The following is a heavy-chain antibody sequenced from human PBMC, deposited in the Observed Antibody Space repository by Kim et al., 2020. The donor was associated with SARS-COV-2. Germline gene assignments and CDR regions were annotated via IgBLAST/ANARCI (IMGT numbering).Heavy chain of an antibody. CDR2: IYYSGST. CDR1: GGSISSYY. J-gene: IGHJ4*02. D-gene: IGHD6-19*01. Sequence: SETLSLTCTVSGGSISSYYWSWIRQPPGKGLEWIGYIYYSGSTNYNLSLKSRVTISVDTSKNQFSLKLSSVTAADTAVYYCARVTEGYTSGWHHAYWGQGTLVPVSS. V-gene: IGHV4-59*01. CDR3: ARVTEGYTSGWHHAY.